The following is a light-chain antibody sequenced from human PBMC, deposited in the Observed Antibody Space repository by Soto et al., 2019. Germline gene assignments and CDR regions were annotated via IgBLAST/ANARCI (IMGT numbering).Light chain of an antibody. J-gene: IGKJ1*01. V-gene: IGKV3-20*01. CDR3: QQYGSSSWT. CDR1: QSVRSSY. CDR2: GAS. Sequence: EIVLTQSPGTLSLSPGERATLSCRASQSVRSSYLAWYQQKPGQAPRLLIYGASSRATGIPDRFSGSGSGTDFTLTISRLEPEAFAVYYCQQYGSSSWTFSQGTKVEIE.